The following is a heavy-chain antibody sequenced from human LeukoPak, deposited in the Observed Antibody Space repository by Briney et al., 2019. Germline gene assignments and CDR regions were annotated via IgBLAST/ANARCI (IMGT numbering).Heavy chain of an antibody. CDR1: GGSISSSSYY. V-gene: IGHV4-39*01. J-gene: IGHJ3*02. Sequence: SETLSLTXTVSGGSISSSSYYWGWIRQPPGKGLEWIGSIYYSGSTYYNPSLKSRVTISVDTSKSQFSLKLSSVTAADTAVYYCARLGVGAFDIWGQGTMVTVSS. CDR3: ARLGVGAFDI. D-gene: IGHD2-15*01. CDR2: IYYSGST.